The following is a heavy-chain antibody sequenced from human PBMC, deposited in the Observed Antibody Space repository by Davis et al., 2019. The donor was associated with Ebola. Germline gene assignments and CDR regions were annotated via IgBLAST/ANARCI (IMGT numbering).Heavy chain of an antibody. Sequence: ASVKVSCKASGYTVTSYYMHWVRQAPGQGLEWMGIINPSGGSTSYAQKFQGRVTMTRDTSTSTAYMELSSLRSEDTAVYYCARAQFPTTSDHWGQGTLVTVSS. J-gene: IGHJ4*02. V-gene: IGHV1-46*01. CDR3: ARAQFPTTSDH. D-gene: IGHD1-1*01. CDR1: GYTVTSYY. CDR2: INPSGGST.